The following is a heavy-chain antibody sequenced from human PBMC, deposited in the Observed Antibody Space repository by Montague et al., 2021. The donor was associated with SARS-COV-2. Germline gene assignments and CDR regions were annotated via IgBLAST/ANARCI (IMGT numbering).Heavy chain of an antibody. CDR3: ARGRQHFNMIVVVMTGGEYYFDY. Sequence: SETLSLTCAVYGGSFSDYYWSWIRQPPGKGLEWIGEINHRGTPKYSPSLKSRVSISLDMSKNQFSLYLSSVTAADTAVYYCARGRQHFNMIVVVMTGGEYYFDYWGQGTLVTVSS. CDR1: GGSFSDYY. J-gene: IGHJ4*02. V-gene: IGHV4-34*01. D-gene: IGHD3-22*01. CDR2: INHRGTP.